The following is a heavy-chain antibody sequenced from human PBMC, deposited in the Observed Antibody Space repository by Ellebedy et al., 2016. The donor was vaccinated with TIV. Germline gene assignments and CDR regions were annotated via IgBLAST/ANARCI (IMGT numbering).Heavy chain of an antibody. V-gene: IGHV3-7*01. CDR2: IKQDGSEK. CDR1: GFTFSNYS. Sequence: GESLKISCAASGFTFSNYSMSWVRQAPGKGLEWVANIKQDGSEKYYVDSVKGRFSISRDNAKNSLYVQMNSLRDEDTAVYYCARDQWLGRAYYFDSWGQGTLVTVSS. CDR3: ARDQWLGRAYYFDS. D-gene: IGHD6-19*01. J-gene: IGHJ4*02.